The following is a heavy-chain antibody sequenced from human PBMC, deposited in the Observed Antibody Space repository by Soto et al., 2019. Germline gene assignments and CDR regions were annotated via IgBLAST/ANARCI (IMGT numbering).Heavy chain of an antibody. D-gene: IGHD3-10*01. Sequence: GASVEVSCKDSGYAFTSCDRRWVRQATGQRLEWMGWINAGNGNTKYSQKFQGRVTITRDTSASTAYMELSSLRSEDTAVYYCARAKRYYYGSGYYYYYSGMDVWGQGTTVTVS. CDR2: INAGNGNT. J-gene: IGHJ6*02. CDR1: GYAFTSCD. CDR3: ARAKRYYYGSGYYYYYSGMDV. V-gene: IGHV1-3*01.